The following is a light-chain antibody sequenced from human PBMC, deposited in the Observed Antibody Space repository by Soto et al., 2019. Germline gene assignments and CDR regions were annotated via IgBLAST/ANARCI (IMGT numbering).Light chain of an antibody. CDR3: QQSIAD. V-gene: IGKV3D-15*01. Sequence: IVMTQSPATLSVSPGERATLSCRASQGIKDYVAWFQQKPGQAPRLLIHGASSRATGIPDRISGSGSGTDFTLIISSLEPEDFAVYYCQQSIADFGQGTRLEIK. J-gene: IGKJ5*01. CDR1: QGIKDY. CDR2: GAS.